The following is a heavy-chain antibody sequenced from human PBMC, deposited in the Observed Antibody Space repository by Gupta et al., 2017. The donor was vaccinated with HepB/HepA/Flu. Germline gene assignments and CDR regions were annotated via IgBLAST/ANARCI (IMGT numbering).Heavy chain of an antibody. Sequence: QVELVESGGGVVQPGRSLRLSCTASGFTFSNSAMHWVRQAPGKGLEWVAVISYDGRNRYFADSVKGRITISRDNSKNTLYLQMNSLTTEDTAVYYCARDRCGGDCYYYYYYGMDVWGQGTTVTVSS. CDR3: ARDRCGGDCYYYYYYGMDV. CDR1: GFTFSNSA. D-gene: IGHD2-21*02. V-gene: IGHV3-30*04. CDR2: ISYDGRNR. J-gene: IGHJ6*02.